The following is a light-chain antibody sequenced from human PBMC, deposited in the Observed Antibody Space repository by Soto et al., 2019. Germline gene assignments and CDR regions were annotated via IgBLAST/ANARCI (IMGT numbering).Light chain of an antibody. CDR1: SGHSSYA. CDR3: QTWGTGIQV. CDR2: LNSDGRH. Sequence: QPVLTQSPSASASLGSSVKLTCTLSSGHSSYAIAWHQQQPEKGPRYLMKLNSDGRHSKGDGIPDRFSGSSSGAERYLTISSLQSEDEADYYCQTWGTGIQVFGTGTQLTVL. V-gene: IGLV4-69*01. J-gene: IGLJ1*01.